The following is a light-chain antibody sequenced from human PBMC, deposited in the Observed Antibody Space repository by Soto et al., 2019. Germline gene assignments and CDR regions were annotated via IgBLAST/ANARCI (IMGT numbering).Light chain of an antibody. J-gene: IGKJ4*01. Sequence: EIVLTQSPGTLSLSPGERATLSCRASQSVSSSYLAWYQQKTGQAPRLLIYGASSRANGLPDRFSGSGSWTYFTLTISRLEPEDFAVYYCHQYGISPPFTFGGGTKVELK. CDR1: QSVSSSY. CDR3: HQYGISPPFT. CDR2: GAS. V-gene: IGKV3-20*01.